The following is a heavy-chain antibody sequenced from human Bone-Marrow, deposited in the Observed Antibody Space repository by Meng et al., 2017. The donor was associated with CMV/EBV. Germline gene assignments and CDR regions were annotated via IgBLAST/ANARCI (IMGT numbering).Heavy chain of an antibody. V-gene: IGHV3-11*04. CDR1: GFTFSDYY. CDR3: AREICSSTSCYIYYYYGMDV. CDR2: ISSSGSTI. J-gene: IGHJ6*02. Sequence: GESLKISCAASGFTFSDYYMGWIRQAPGKGLEWVSYISSSGSTIHYADSVKGRFTISRDNAKNSLYLQMNSLRAEDTAVYYCAREICSSTSCYIYYYYGMDVWGQGTTVTVSS. D-gene: IGHD2-2*02.